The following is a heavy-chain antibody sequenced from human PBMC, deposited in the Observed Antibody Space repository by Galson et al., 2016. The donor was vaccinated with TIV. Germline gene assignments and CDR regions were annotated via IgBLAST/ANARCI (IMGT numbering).Heavy chain of an antibody. CDR2: IWYDGSNI. Sequence: SLRLSCAASGFTFGSYGMHWVRQAPVKGLEWVAGIWYDGSNIEYADSVKGRFTISRDNSKKIPFLQMDSLRVEDTAVYYCAREFRDYYFDYWGQGTLVIVSS. CDR3: AREFRDYYFDY. D-gene: IGHD3/OR15-3a*01. V-gene: IGHV3-33*01. J-gene: IGHJ4*02. CDR1: GFTFGSYG.